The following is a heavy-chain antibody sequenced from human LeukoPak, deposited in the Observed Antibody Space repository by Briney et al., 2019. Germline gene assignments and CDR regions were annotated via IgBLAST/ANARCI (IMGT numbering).Heavy chain of an antibody. CDR1: GGSISGTSYY. CDR2: IYYSGST. J-gene: IGHJ5*02. V-gene: IGHV4-39*07. CDR3: ARVQSRLSWFDP. Sequence: PSETLSLTCTVSGGSISGTSYYWGWIRQPPGTGLEWIGSIYYSGSTYYNPSLKSRVTISVDTSKNQFSLKLSSVTAADTAVHYCARVQSRLSWFDPWGQGTLVTVSS.